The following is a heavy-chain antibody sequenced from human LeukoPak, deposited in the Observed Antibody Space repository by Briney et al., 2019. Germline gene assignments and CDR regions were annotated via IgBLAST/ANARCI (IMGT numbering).Heavy chain of an antibody. CDR2: IYSGGST. CDR1: GFTVSSNY. J-gene: IGHJ4*02. D-gene: IGHD6-19*01. CDR3: ATNIGSSGWYGSSFDY. Sequence: GGSLRLSCAASGFTVSSNYMSWVRQAPGKGLEWVSVIYSGGSTYYADSVKGRFTISRGNSKNTLYLQMNSLIAEDTAVYYCATNIGSSGWYGSSFDYWGQGTLVTVSS. V-gene: IGHV3-53*01.